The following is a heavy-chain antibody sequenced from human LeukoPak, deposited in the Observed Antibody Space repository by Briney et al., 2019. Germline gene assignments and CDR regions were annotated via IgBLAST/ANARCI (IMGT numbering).Heavy chain of an antibody. D-gene: IGHD1-26*01. CDR2: IYSGDST. J-gene: IGHJ4*02. Sequence: GGSLRLSCAASGFTFSSYSMNWVRQAPGKGLKWVSVIYSGDSTYYADSVKGRFTISRDNSKNTLYLQMNSLRAEDTAVYYCARDQSGSYSWGQGTLVTVSS. V-gene: IGHV3-53*01. CDR3: ARDQSGSYS. CDR1: GFTFSSYS.